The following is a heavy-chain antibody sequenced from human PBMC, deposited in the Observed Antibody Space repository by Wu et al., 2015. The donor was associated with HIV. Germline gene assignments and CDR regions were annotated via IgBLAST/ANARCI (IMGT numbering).Heavy chain of an antibody. Sequence: QVQLVQSGAEVKKPGSSVKVSCKASGGTFSSYAISWVRQAPGQGLEWMGRIIPIFGTANYAQKFQGRVTITADESTSTAYMELSSLRSEDTAVYYCARGALDYYGSGMRGDRPYYFDYWGQGTLVTVSS. CDR1: GGTFSSYA. CDR3: ARGALDYYGSGMRGDRPYYFDY. CDR2: IIPIFGTA. V-gene: IGHV1-69*13. J-gene: IGHJ4*02. D-gene: IGHD3-10*01.